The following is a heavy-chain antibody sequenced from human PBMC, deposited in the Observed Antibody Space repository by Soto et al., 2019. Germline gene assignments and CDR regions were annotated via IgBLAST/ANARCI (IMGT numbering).Heavy chain of an antibody. J-gene: IGHJ4*02. D-gene: IGHD3-3*01. CDR2: IYYSGST. CDR3: AQRRITIFGVVIAN. CDR1: GGSISSGDYY. Sequence: SETLSLTCTVSGGSISSGDYYWSWIRQPPGKGLEWIGYIYYSGSTYYNPSLKSRVTISVDTSKNQFSLKPSSVTAADTAVYYCAQRRITIFGVVIANWGQGTLVTVSS. V-gene: IGHV4-30-4*01.